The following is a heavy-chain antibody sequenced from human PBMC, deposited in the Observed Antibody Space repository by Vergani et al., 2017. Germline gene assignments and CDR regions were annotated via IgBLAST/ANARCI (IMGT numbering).Heavy chain of an antibody. J-gene: IGHJ6*02. V-gene: IGHV5-51*01. CDR1: GYSFTSYW. Sequence: EVQLVQSGAEVKKPGESLKISCKGSGYSFTSYWIGWVRQMPGKGLEWMGIIYPGDSDTRYSPSFQGQVTISADKSISTAYLQWSSLKAWDTAMYYCARHRGWGLVVVAATPWYYYYGMDFWGQGTTVTVSS. CDR2: IYPGDSDT. D-gene: IGHD2-15*01. CDR3: ARHRGWGLVVVAATPWYYYYGMDF.